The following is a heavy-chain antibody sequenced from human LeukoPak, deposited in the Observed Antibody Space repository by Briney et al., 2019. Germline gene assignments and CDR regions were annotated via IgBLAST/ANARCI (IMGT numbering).Heavy chain of an antibody. V-gene: IGHV4-59*08. CDR1: GVFISSYY. CDR2: IYYSGST. Sequence: PSETLSLTCTVSGVFISSYYWSWIRQPPGKGLEWIGYIYYSGSTNYNPSLKSRVTISGDTSKNQFSLKLSSVTAADTAVYFCARHLRTFNSGSYYSTFDYWGQGTLVTVSS. CDR3: ARHLRTFNSGSYYSTFDY. D-gene: IGHD1-26*01. J-gene: IGHJ4*02.